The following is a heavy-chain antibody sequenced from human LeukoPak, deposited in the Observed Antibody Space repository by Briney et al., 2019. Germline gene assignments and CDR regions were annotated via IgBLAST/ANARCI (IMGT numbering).Heavy chain of an antibody. CDR1: GFTFSSAW. Sequence: GGSLRLSCAASGFTFSSAWMHWVRQAPGTGLVWVSRITDDATTTYADSVKGRFTISRDNAKNILYLQMNSLRAEDAAVYYCVRDRVGPDYWGQGTLVTVSS. CDR2: ITDDATT. J-gene: IGHJ4*02. V-gene: IGHV3-74*03. D-gene: IGHD1-26*01. CDR3: VRDRVGPDY.